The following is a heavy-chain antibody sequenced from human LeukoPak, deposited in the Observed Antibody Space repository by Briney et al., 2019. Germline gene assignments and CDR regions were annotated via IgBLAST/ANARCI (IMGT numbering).Heavy chain of an antibody. D-gene: IGHD2-2*01. Sequence: SETLSLTCTVSAGSISSSSYYWGWIRQHPGKGLEWIGSIYYSGSTYYNPSLKSRVTISVDTSKNQFSLKLSSVTAADTAVYYCAREGLGYCSSTSCYGAFDIWGQGTMVTVSS. CDR2: IYYSGST. V-gene: IGHV4-39*07. CDR3: AREGLGYCSSTSCYGAFDI. CDR1: AGSISSSSYY. J-gene: IGHJ3*02.